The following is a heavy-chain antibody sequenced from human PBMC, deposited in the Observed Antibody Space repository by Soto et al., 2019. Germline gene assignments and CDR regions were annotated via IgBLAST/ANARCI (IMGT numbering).Heavy chain of an antibody. D-gene: IGHD5-18*01. CDR1: GFAFSSYG. CDR3: VSDRGYGHASVPYS. J-gene: IGHJ4*02. CDR2: ISYDGSLQ. Sequence: QAQLVESGGGVVQPGRSLRLSCAASGFAFSSYGMHWVRQAPGTGLEWVAVISYDGSLQHYADSVQGRFTISRDNSKNMVLLQMSSLRADDTAVYYCVSDRGYGHASVPYSWGQGTLVSVSS. V-gene: IGHV3-30*03.